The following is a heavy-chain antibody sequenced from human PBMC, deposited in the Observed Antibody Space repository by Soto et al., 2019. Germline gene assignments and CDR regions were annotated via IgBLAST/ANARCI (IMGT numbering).Heavy chain of an antibody. CDR3: ARHGLDYGDQPYCYFDL. CDR1: GGSISSSSYY. CDR2: IYYSGST. Sequence: LHLRESGPGLVRPSETLSLTCTVSGGSISSSSYYWGWIRQPPGKGLEWIGSIYYSGSTYYNPSLKSRVTISVDTSKNQFSLKLSSVTAADTAVYYCARHGLDYGDQPYCYFDLWGRGTLVTVCS. J-gene: IGHJ2*01. V-gene: IGHV4-39*01. D-gene: IGHD4-17*01.